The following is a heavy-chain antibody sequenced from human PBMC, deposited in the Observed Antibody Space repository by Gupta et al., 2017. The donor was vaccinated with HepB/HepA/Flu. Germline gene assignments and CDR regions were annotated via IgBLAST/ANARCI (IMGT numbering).Heavy chain of an antibody. CDR1: TFTFTKFP. CDR2: MTESGDST. V-gene: IGHV3-23*01. Sequence: EVRLFDSGGGLVQQGGSLRLPCTASTFTFTKFPGSWVRQAPGRGLAWVSAMTESGDSTYYADSVKGRFTRSRDNSKNTLYLHRSSLRAEDTALYYCSAGATTSDYWGQGTLVTVSA. J-gene: IGHJ4*02. CDR3: SAGATTSDY. D-gene: IGHD1-26*01.